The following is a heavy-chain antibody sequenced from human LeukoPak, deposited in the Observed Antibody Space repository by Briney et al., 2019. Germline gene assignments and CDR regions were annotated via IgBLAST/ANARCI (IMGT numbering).Heavy chain of an antibody. J-gene: IGHJ4*02. CDR1: GGSISSSSYY. V-gene: IGHV4-39*01. D-gene: IGHD1-26*01. CDR2: MYYSGRT. Sequence: PSETLSLTCTVSGGSISSSSYYWGWLLQAPGKGLEWIGSMYYSGRTYYNPSLKSRVTISEDTSQNQFSLTLSSVTASDTAVYYCARVVGDTTPNYFDYWGQGTLVTVSS. CDR3: ARVVGDTTPNYFDY.